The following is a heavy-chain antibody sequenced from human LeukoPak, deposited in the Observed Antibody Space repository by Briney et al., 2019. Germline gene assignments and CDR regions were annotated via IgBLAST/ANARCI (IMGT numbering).Heavy chain of an antibody. CDR1: GYTFTGYY. CDR2: MNPNSGGT. D-gene: IGHD3-9*01. V-gene: IGHV1-2*02. J-gene: IGHJ3*02. CDR3: ARMSYDILTGYSVDI. Sequence: ASVKVSCKASGYTFTGYYIHWVRQAPGQGLEWMGWMNPNSGGTNYAQKFQGRVTMTRDTSISTAYMELSRLRSDDTAVYYCARMSYDILTGYSVDIWGQGTMVTVSS.